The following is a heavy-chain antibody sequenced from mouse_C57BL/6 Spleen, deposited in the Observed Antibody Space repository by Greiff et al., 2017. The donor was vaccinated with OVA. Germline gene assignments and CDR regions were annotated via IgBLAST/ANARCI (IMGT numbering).Heavy chain of an antibody. Sequence: EVQLQQSGPGLVKPSQSLSLTCSVTGYSITSGYYWNWIRQFPGNKLEWMGYISYDGSNNYNPSLKNRISITRDTSKNQFFLKLNSVTTEDTATYYCARIDYDGEAMDYWGQGTSVTVSS. CDR2: ISYDGSN. CDR3: ARIDYDGEAMDY. V-gene: IGHV3-6*01. D-gene: IGHD2-4*01. J-gene: IGHJ4*01. CDR1: GYSITSGYY.